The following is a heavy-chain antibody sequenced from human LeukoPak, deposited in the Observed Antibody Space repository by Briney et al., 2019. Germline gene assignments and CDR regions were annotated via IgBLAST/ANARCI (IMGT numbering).Heavy chain of an antibody. Sequence: GGSLRLSCAASGFTFDDHAMHWVRQAPGKGLEWVSGISWNSDTITYADSVKGRFTISRDNAKNSLYLQMNSLRTEDTAFYYCAKDFSPHFDWPPSDYYGMDVWGQGTTVTVSS. D-gene: IGHD3-9*01. CDR3: AKDFSPHFDWPPSDYYGMDV. J-gene: IGHJ6*02. CDR1: GFTFDDHA. V-gene: IGHV3-9*01. CDR2: ISWNSDTI.